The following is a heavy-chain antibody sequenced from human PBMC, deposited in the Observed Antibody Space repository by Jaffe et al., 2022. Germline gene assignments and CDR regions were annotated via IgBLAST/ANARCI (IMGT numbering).Heavy chain of an antibody. V-gene: IGHV3-72*01. J-gene: IGHJ3*02. CDR2: TRNKANSYTT. CDR3: ARGADDYGDYVAFDI. CDR1: GFTFSDHY. Sequence: EVQLVESGGGLVQPGGSLRLSCAASGFTFSDHYMDWVRQAPGKGLEWVGRTRNKANSYTTEYAASVKGRFTISRDDSKNSLYLQMNSLKTEDTAVYYCARGADDYGDYVAFDIWGQGTMVTVSS. D-gene: IGHD4-17*01.